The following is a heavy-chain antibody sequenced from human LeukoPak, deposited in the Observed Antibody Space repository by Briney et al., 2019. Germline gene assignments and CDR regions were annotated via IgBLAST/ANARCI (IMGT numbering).Heavy chain of an antibody. CDR1: GGTFSSYA. D-gene: IGHD6-13*01. CDR2: IIPIFGTA. Sequence: GASVKVSCKASGGTFSSYAISWVRQAPGQGLEWMGGIIPIFGTANYAQKFQGRVTITADKSTSTAYMELSSLRSEDKAVYYCARGGGVGNSSWQEQYYYYMDVWGKGTTVTVSS. CDR3: ARGGGVGNSSWQEQYYYYMDV. V-gene: IGHV1-69*06. J-gene: IGHJ6*03.